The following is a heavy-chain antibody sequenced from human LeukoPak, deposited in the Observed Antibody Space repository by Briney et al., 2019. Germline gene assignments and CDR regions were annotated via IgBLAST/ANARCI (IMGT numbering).Heavy chain of an antibody. CDR1: GGSISSSSYY. CDR3: ARLTLGDYRGAFDI. D-gene: IGHD4-17*01. CDR2: IYYSGST. J-gene: IGHJ3*02. V-gene: IGHV4-39*01. Sequence: PSETLSLTCTVSGGSISSSSYYWGWIRQPPGKGLEWIGSIYYSGSTYYNPSLKSRVTISVDTSKNQFSPKLSSVTAADTAVYYCARLTLGDYRGAFDIWGQGTMVTVSS.